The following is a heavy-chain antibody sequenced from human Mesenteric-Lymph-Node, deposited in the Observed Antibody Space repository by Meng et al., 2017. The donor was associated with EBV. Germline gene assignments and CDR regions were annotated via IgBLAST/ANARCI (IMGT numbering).Heavy chain of an antibody. V-gene: IGHV4-4*02. CDR3: ARRREYSSGWPIDY. CDR1: GDSLTSTNW. Sequence: HVQLQESGPGLVKPSGTLSLTCAVSGDSLTSTNWWSWVRQPPGKGLEWIGEIFHSGITNYNPSLKSRITLSVDKSKNLFSLNLSSVTAADTAVYFCARRREYSSGWPIDYWGQGTLVTVSS. D-gene: IGHD6-19*01. J-gene: IGHJ4*02. CDR2: IFHSGIT.